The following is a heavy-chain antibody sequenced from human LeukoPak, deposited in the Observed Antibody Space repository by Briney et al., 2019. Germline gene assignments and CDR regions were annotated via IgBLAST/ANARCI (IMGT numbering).Heavy chain of an antibody. CDR2: MYPGDSDT. V-gene: IGHV5-51*01. Sequence: GESLKISCKGSGYRFSSYWIGWVRQMPGKGLEWMGIMYPGDSDTRYSPSFQGHVTMSVDMSISTAYLQWSSLKASDTATYYCARVHFAESASDCWGRGTLVTVSS. D-gene: IGHD3-10*01. CDR3: ARVHFAESASDC. J-gene: IGHJ4*02. CDR1: GYRFSSYW.